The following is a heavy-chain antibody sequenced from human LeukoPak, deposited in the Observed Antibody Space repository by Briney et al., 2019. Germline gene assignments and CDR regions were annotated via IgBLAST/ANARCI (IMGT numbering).Heavy chain of an antibody. J-gene: IGHJ4*02. CDR2: ISSDGTAN. Sequence: PGGSLRLSCTASGFTFSSYAMTWVRQAPGKGLEFVSYISSDGTANYYADSVKGRFTISGDNAQNSVYLEMTNLRAEDTAVYYCVREFWYRFDNWGQGTVVTVSS. V-gene: IGHV3-48*03. D-gene: IGHD6-13*01. CDR3: VREFWYRFDN. CDR1: GFTFSSYA.